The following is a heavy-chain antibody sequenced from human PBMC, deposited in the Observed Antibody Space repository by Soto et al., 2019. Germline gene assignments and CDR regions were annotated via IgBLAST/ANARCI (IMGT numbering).Heavy chain of an antibody. J-gene: IGHJ6*02. V-gene: IGHV4-59*01. D-gene: IGHD3-3*01. Sequence: SETLSLTCNVSGGSISDFYWSWIRQSPGKRLEWIGYLYYTGSTNYNPALKSRVTISLDTSKNQFSLKVRSVTAADTAVYYCARGGGYDFRSSQAPPIDVWGQGTTVTVS. CDR1: GGSISDFY. CDR2: LYYTGST. CDR3: ARGGGYDFRSSQAPPIDV.